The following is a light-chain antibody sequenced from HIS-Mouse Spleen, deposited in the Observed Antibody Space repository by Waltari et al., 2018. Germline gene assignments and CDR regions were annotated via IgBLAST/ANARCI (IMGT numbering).Light chain of an antibody. CDR2: WAS. V-gene: IGKV4-1*01. CDR3: QQYYSTPYT. CDR1: QSVLYSSNNKNY. Sequence: DIVMTQSPDSLAVSLGERATINCKSSQSVLYSSNNKNYFAWYQQKPGQPPKLLIYWASTRESGVPDRFSGSRSGTDFTLTISSLQAEDVAVYYCQQYYSTPYTFGGGTKVEIK. J-gene: IGKJ4*01.